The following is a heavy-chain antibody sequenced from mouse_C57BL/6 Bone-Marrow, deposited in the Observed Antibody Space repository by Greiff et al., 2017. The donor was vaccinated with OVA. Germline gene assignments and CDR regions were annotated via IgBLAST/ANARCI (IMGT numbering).Heavy chain of an antibody. CDR3: ARWGTTVVPDY. V-gene: IGHV1-69*01. J-gene: IGHJ2*01. Sequence: QVQLQQPGAELVMPGASVKLSCKASGYTFTSYWMHWVKQRPGQGLEWIGEIDPSDSYTHYNQKFKGKSTLTVDKSSSTAYMQLSSLTSEDSAVYYCARWGTTVVPDYWGQGTTLTVSS. CDR1: GYTFTSYW. D-gene: IGHD1-1*01. CDR2: IDPSDSYT.